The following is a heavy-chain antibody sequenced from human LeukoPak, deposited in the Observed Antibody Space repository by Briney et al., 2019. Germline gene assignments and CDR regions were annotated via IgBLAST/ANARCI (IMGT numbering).Heavy chain of an antibody. CDR1: VFTVSSNS. D-gene: IGHD4/OR15-4a*01. CDR3: ARRAGAYSHPYDY. CDR2: IYSDNT. J-gene: IGHJ4*02. Sequence: GGSLRLSCTVSVFTVSSNSMSWVRQAPGKGLEWVSFIYSDNTHYSDSVKGRFTISRDNSENTLYLQMNSLRAEDTAVYYCARRAGAYSHPYDYWGQGTLVTVSS. V-gene: IGHV3-53*01.